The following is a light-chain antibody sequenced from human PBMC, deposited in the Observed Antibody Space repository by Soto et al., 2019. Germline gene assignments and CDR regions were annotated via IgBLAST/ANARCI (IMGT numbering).Light chain of an antibody. J-gene: IGKJ1*01. V-gene: IGKV4-1*01. CDR1: QSVLYSSNNKNY. CDR3: QQYYSPPWT. Sequence: DIVMTQSPDSLAESLGERATINCKSSQSVLYSSNNKNYLAWYQQKPGQPPKLLIYWASTRESGVPDRFSGSGSGTDFTLTISSLQAEDVAVYYCQQYYSPPWTFGQGTKVEIK. CDR2: WAS.